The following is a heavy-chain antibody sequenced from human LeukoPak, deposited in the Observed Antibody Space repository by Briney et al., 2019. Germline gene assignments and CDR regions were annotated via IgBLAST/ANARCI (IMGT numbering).Heavy chain of an antibody. J-gene: IGHJ3*02. D-gene: IGHD6-6*01. V-gene: IGHV4-59*01. Sequence: PSETLSLTCSVSGGSISSYYWSWIRQSPGKGLEWIGYIYYTGITNYNPSLKSQVTISVDTSKNQFSLKLRSVTAADTAVYYCAREDWVEYSSSSGAFDIWGQGTMVTVSS. CDR1: GGSISSYY. CDR3: AREDWVEYSSSSGAFDI. CDR2: IYYTGIT.